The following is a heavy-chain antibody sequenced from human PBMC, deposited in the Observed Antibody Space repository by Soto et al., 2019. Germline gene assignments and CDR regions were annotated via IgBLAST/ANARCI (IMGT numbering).Heavy chain of an antibody. CDR2: ITPRFGSP. J-gene: IGHJ4*02. CDR3: ARDGTLYDSSAYYYLY. Sequence: SVKVSCQASVGTFSRHTITSVRQAPGKGLEWMGGITPRFGSPNYAQKFQGRVTITADESTSTAYMELRSLRSEDTAMYYCARDGTLYDSSAYYYLYWGQGTLVTVSS. V-gene: IGHV1-69*13. CDR1: VGTFSRHT. D-gene: IGHD3-22*01.